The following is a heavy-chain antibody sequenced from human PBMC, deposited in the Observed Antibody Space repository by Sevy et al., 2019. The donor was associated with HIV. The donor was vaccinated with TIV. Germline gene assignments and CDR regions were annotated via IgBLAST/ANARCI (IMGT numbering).Heavy chain of an antibody. V-gene: IGHV1-2*02. CDR3: ARALSVIKNSDPDWFDP. D-gene: IGHD3-16*02. CDR2: INPNRGGT. CDR1: GYTFTGYY. Sequence: ASVKVSCKASGYTFTGYYMHWVRQAPGQGLEWMGWINPNRGGTNYAQKFQGRVTMTRDTSIRTAYLELSRLRSDATAVYYCARALSVIKNSDPDWFDPWGQGTLVTVSS. J-gene: IGHJ5*02.